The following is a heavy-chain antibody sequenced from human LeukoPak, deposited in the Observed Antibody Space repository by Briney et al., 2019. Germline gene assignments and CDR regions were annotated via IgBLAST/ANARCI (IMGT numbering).Heavy chain of an antibody. CDR2: IYYSGST. J-gene: IGHJ6*03. CDR3: ARVSGWSGYYYYYYMDV. V-gene: IGHV4-59*01. CDR1: GGSISSYY. Sequence: PSETLSLTCTVSGGSISSYYWSWIRQPPGKGLEWIGYIYYSGSTNYNPSLRSRVTISVDTSKNQFSLKLSSVTAADTAVYYCARVSGWSGYYYYYYMDVWGKGTTVTISS. D-gene: IGHD6-19*01.